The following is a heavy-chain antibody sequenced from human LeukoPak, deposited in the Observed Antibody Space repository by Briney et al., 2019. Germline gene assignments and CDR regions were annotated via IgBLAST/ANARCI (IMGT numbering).Heavy chain of an antibody. Sequence: SETLSLTCTVSGGSISSYYWCWIRQPAGKGLEWIGRIYTSGSTNYNPSLKSRVTMSVDTSKNQFSLKLSSVTAADTAVYYCARVNVGATVARGLHYYYYYMDVWGKGTTVTVSS. CDR1: GGSISSYY. CDR2: IYTSGST. V-gene: IGHV4-4*07. J-gene: IGHJ6*03. D-gene: IGHD4-23*01. CDR3: ARVNVGATVARGLHYYYYYMDV.